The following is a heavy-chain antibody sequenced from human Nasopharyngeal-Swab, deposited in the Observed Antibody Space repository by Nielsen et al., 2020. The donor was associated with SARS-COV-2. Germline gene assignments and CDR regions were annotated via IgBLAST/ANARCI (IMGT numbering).Heavy chain of an antibody. CDR3: ASLGYCSSTSCYFSPFQH. V-gene: IGHV4-39*01. D-gene: IGHD2-2*01. Sequence: SETLSLTCTVSGGSISSSSYYWGWIRQPPGKGLEWIGSIYYSGSTYYNPSLKSRVTISVDTSKNQFSLKLSSVTAADTAVYYCASLGYCSSTSCYFSPFQHWGQGTLVTVSS. J-gene: IGHJ1*01. CDR2: IYYSGST. CDR1: GGSISSSSYY.